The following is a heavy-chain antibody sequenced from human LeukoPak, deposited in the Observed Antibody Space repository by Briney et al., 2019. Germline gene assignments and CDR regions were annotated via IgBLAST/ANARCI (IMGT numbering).Heavy chain of an antibody. CDR2: ISKDGSNE. CDR3: VRDRGDGYNQIDY. V-gene: IGHV3-30*04. D-gene: IGHD5-24*01. J-gene: IGHJ4*02. Sequence: GGSLRLSCAASGFTFSSYGLHWVRQAPGKGLECVAVISKDGSNEHYADPGMGRFTISRDNSKNTLYLQMNSLRTEDTAVYYCVRDRGDGYNQIDYWGQGTLVTVSS. CDR1: GFTFSSYG.